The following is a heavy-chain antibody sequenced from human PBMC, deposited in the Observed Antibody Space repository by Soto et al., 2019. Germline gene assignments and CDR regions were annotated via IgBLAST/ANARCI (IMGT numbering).Heavy chain of an antibody. CDR2: ISSSSSYI. D-gene: IGHD6-25*01. V-gene: IGHV3-21*01. CDR1: GFTFSSYS. Sequence: PGGSLRLSCAASGFTFSSYSMNWVRQAPGKGLEWVSSISSSSSYIYYADSVKGRFTISRDNAKNSLYLQMNSLRAEDTAVYYCARGDPANYYYYGMDVWGQGTTVTVSS. J-gene: IGHJ6*02. CDR3: ARGDPANYYYYGMDV.